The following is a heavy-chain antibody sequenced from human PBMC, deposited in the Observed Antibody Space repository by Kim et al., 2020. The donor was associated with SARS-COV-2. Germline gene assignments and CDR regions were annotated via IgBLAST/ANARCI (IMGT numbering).Heavy chain of an antibody. CDR2: IKGDGSGT. Sequence: GGSLRLSCAASGFTFSSYWMHWVRQAPGKGLAWVSRIKGDGSGTRFADSVKGRFTISRDNAKNTLYLQMNSLRAEDTAVYYCANDPDSGGYSFFNLWGRGTLVTVSS. CDR1: GFTFSSYW. CDR3: ANDPDSGGYSFFNL. J-gene: IGHJ2*01. V-gene: IGHV3-74*01. D-gene: IGHD1-26*01.